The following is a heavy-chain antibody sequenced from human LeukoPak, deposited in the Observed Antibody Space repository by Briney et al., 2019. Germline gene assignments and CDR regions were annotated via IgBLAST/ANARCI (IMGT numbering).Heavy chain of an antibody. V-gene: IGHV4-59*01. J-gene: IGHJ4*02. CDR2: IYYSGST. Sequence: SETLSLTCTVSGGSISSYYWSWIRQPPGKGLEWIGYIYYSGSTNYNPSLKSLVTISVDTSKNQFSLKLSSVTAADTAVYYCARAVAAHYFDYWGQGTLVTVSS. D-gene: IGHD6-19*01. CDR1: GGSISSYY. CDR3: ARAVAAHYFDY.